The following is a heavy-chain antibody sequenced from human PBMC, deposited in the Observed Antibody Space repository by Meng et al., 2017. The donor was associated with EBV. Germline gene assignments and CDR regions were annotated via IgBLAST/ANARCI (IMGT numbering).Heavy chain of an antibody. J-gene: IGHJ5*02. V-gene: IGHV4-34*01. CDR2: INHSGST. Sequence: QVQLQQWGAGLLKPSETLSHTCAVHGGSFSGYYWSWLRQPPGKGLEWIGEINHSGSTNYNPSLKSRVTISVDTSKNQFSLKLSSVTAADTAVYYCARGGGNRGGIVGATYRLNWFDPWGQGTLVTVSS. D-gene: IGHD1-26*01. CDR1: GGSFSGYY. CDR3: ARGGGNRGGIVGATYRLNWFDP.